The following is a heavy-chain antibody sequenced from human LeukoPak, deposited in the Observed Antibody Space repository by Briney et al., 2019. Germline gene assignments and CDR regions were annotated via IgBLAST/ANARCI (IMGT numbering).Heavy chain of an antibody. V-gene: IGHV3-48*01. J-gene: IGHJ4*02. D-gene: IGHD2-8*01. CDR1: GFTFSSYS. Sequence: GGSLRLSCAASGFTFSSYSMNWVRQAPGKGLEWVSYISSSSSTVYYADSVKGRFTISRDNAKNSLYLQMNSLRAEDTAVYYCARDLIIDYWGQGTLVTVSS. CDR3: ARDLIIDY. CDR2: ISSSSSTV.